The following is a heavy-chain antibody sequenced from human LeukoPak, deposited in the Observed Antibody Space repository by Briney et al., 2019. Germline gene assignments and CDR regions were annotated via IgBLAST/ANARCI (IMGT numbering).Heavy chain of an antibody. J-gene: IGHJ4*02. V-gene: IGHV1-46*01. Sequence: ASVKVSCKASGYTFTPYFIHWVRQAPGQGLEWMGIINPTVGSTTYAQKFQGRFTVTRDMSTSTVYMELSSLTSEDTAVYYCARDRVIVGGTATYNFDHWGQGTQVTVSS. D-gene: IGHD1-14*01. CDR1: GYTFTPYF. CDR3: ARDRVIVGGTATYNFDH. CDR2: INPTVGST.